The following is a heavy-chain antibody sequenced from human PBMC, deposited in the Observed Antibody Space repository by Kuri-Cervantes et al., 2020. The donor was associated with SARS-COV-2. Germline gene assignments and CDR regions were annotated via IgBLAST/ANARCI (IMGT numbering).Heavy chain of an antibody. D-gene: IGHD2-8*01. CDR3: ARDLSTVLGEDYFDY. J-gene: IGHJ4*02. V-gene: IGHV3-33*08. CDR1: GFTFSSNA. CDR2: IWYDGSNK. Sequence: GGSLRLSCAASGFTFSSNAMHWVRQAPGKGLEWVAVIWYDGSNKYYADSVKGRFTISRDNSKNTLYLQMNSLRAEDTAVYYCARDLSTVLGEDYFDYWGQGTLVTVSS.